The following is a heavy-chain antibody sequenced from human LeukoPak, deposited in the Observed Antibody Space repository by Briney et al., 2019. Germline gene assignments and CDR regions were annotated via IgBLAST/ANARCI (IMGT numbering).Heavy chain of an antibody. V-gene: IGHV1-46*01. CDR2: INPSGGST. CDR3: AVGRDYYDSSGYYSDDY. Sequence: ASVKVSCKASGYIFTSYYMHWVRQAPGQGLEWMGIINPSGGSTSYAQKFQGRVTMTRDMSTSTVYMELSSLRSEDTAVYYCAVGRDYYDSSGYYSDDYWGQGTLVTVSS. J-gene: IGHJ4*02. CDR1: GYIFTSYY. D-gene: IGHD3-22*01.